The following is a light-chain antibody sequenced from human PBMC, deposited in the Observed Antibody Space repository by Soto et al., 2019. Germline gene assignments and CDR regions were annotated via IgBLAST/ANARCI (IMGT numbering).Light chain of an antibody. Sequence: DIQMTQSPSSLSASVGDRVTITCRASQSISSYLNWYQQKPGKAPKLLIYAASSLQSGVPSRFSGSGSGTDFTLTISSLQPEDFATYYCQQSYSWTFGQGTKLEI. J-gene: IGKJ1*01. V-gene: IGKV1-39*01. CDR2: AAS. CDR1: QSISSY. CDR3: QQSYSWT.